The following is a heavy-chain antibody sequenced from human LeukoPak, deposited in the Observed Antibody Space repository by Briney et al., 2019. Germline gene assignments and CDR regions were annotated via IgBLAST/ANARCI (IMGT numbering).Heavy chain of an antibody. Sequence: GGSLRLSCAASGFTFDDYGMRWVRQAPGKGLEWVSGINWNGGSTGYADSVKGRFTISRDNAKNSLYLQMNSLRAEDTALYYCARDILYDSSGYYLDYWGQGTLVTVSS. V-gene: IGHV3-20*04. D-gene: IGHD3-22*01. J-gene: IGHJ4*02. CDR1: GFTFDDYG. CDR2: INWNGGST. CDR3: ARDILYDSSGYYLDY.